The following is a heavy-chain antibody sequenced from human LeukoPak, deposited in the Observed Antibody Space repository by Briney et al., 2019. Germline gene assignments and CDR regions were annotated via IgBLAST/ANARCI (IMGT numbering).Heavy chain of an antibody. D-gene: IGHD3-3*01. CDR1: GFTFSSYA. J-gene: IGHJ6*02. CDR3: ARDAGRTYYDFWSGEKRDYYYYGMDV. CDR2: ISYDGSNK. V-gene: IGHV3-30-3*01. Sequence: GGSLRLSCAASGFTFSSYAMHWVRQAPGKGLEWVAVISYDGSNKYYADSVKGRFTISRDNAKNSLYLQMNSLRAEDTAVYYCARDAGRTYYDFWSGEKRDYYYYGMDVWGQGTTVTVSS.